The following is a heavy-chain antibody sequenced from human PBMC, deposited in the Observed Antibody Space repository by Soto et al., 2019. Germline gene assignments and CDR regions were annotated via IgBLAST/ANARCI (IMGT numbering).Heavy chain of an antibody. CDR1: GYTLTSYY. CDR2: INPSGGIT. D-gene: IGHD2-2*01. Sequence: ASVKVSCKASGYTLTSYYLHWVRQAPGQGPEWMGIINPSGGITNDAQKFQDRVTMTSDTSTSTVYMELSSLGSEDTAVYYCARGISTTRYYYYYGMDVWGQGTTVTVSS. J-gene: IGHJ6*02. V-gene: IGHV1-46*01. CDR3: ARGISTTRYYYYYGMDV.